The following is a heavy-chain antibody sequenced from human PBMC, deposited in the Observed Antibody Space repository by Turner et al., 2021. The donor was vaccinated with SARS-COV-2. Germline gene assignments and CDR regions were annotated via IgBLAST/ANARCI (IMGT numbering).Heavy chain of an antibody. J-gene: IGHJ4*02. CDR1: GNTFSDYN. Sequence: VQMVQTGTEVKKHGASVKVSCETSGNTFSDYNIHWVRQAPGNGLECIAWIKPKSGDTEFAQKFHVRVTVTSDMSISTAYMGLNNLISDDTALYYCARVGGSGCYGSWGQGTLVTVSS. V-gene: IGHV1-2*02. CDR3: ARVGGSGCYGS. CDR2: IKPKSGDT. D-gene: IGHD6-19*01.